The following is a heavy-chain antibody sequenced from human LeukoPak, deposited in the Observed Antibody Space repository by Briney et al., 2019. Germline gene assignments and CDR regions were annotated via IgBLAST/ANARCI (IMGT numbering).Heavy chain of an antibody. CDR2: ISGSGGST. J-gene: IGHJ4*02. D-gene: IGHD4-17*01. V-gene: IGHV3-23*01. CDR1: GFTFSSYA. Sequence: PGGSLRLSCAASGFTFSSYAMSWVRQAPGKGLEWVSAISGSGGSTYYADSVKGRFTISRDNSKNTLYLQMNSLRAEDTAVYYCAKGQKDYGDYLLMYFDYWGQGTLVTVSS. CDR3: AKGQKDYGDYLLMYFDY.